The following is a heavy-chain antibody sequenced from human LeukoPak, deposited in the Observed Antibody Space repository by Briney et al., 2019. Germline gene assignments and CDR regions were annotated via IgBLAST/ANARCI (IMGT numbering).Heavy chain of an antibody. Sequence: PGGSLRLSCAASGFTFSSYWMNWVRQAPGKGLDRVENINQDGSARHYGDPVKRRFPISRDNAKNPLYLQMNSLRAGDTAVYYCARVDDIDEGFGYWGQGTLVTVSS. V-gene: IGHV3-7*01. J-gene: IGHJ4*02. CDR3: ARVDDIDEGFGY. CDR2: INQDGSAR. D-gene: IGHD3-9*01. CDR1: GFTFSSYW.